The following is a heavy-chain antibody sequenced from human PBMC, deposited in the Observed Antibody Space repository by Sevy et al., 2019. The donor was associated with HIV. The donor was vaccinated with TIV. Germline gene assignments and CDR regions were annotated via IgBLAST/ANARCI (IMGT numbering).Heavy chain of an antibody. CDR1: GFTFSSYA. CDR2: ISYDGSNK. J-gene: IGHJ3*02. V-gene: IGHV3-30-3*01. D-gene: IGHD3-16*02. Sequence: GGFLRLSCAASGFTFSSYAMHWVRQAPGKGLEWVAVISYDGSNKYYADSVKDRFTISRDNSKNTLYLQMNSLRAEDTAVYYSYVWGSYLHDAFDIWGQGTMVTVSS. CDR3: YVWGSYLHDAFDI.